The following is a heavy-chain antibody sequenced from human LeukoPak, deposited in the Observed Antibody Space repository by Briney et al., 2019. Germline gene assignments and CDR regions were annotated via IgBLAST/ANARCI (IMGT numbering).Heavy chain of an antibody. CDR1: GFTFSNAW. CDR3: ARSYEQVVTATIFDY. D-gene: IGHD2-21*02. V-gene: IGHV3-15*01. Sequence: GGSLRLSCAASGFTFSNAWMSWVRQAPGKGLEWVGRIKSSTDGGTTDYAAPVKGRFTISRDDSKNTLYLQMNSLRAEDTAVYYCARSYEQVVTATIFDYWGQGTPVTVSS. J-gene: IGHJ4*02. CDR2: IKSSTDGGTT.